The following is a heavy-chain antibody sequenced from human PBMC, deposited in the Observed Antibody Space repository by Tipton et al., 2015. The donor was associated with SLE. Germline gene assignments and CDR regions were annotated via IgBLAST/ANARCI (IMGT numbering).Heavy chain of an antibody. J-gene: IGHJ4*02. CDR1: GFNFDNYG. V-gene: IGHV3-23*01. CDR2: ISGSGVDP. Sequence: SLRLSCAASGFNFDNYGMSWVRQAPGKGLEWVSAISGSGVDPYYADSVKGRFTISRDNSKNTLYLQMNSLRAEDTAVYYCAKVPLGFWGQGTLVTVSS. D-gene: IGHD3-16*01. CDR3: AKVPLGF.